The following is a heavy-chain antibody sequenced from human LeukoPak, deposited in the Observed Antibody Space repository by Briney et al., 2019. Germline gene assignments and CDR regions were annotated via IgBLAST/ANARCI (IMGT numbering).Heavy chain of an antibody. J-gene: IGHJ5*02. CDR3: ARDRGRDIVVVPAAIHGWFDP. CDR2: ISAYNGNT. V-gene: IGHV1-18*01. CDR1: GYTFTSYG. D-gene: IGHD2-2*01. Sequence: ASVKVSCKASGYTFTSYGISWVRQAPGQGLEWMGWISAYNGNTNYAQKLQGRVTMTTDTSTSTAYMELRSLRSDDTAVYYCARDRGRDIVVVPAAIHGWFDPWGQGTLVTVSS.